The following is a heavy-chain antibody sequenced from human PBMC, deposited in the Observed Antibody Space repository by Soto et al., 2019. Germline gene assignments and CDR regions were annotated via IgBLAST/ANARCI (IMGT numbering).Heavy chain of an antibody. Sequence: AASVKVSCKASGYTFTGYYMHWVRQAPGQGLEWMGWINPNSGGTNYAQKFQGRVTMTRDTSISTAYMELSRLRSDDTAVYYCARAYSSSWYVTFDYWGQGTLVTVSS. D-gene: IGHD6-13*01. V-gene: IGHV1-2*02. CDR3: ARAYSSSWYVTFDY. J-gene: IGHJ4*02. CDR2: INPNSGGT. CDR1: GYTFTGYY.